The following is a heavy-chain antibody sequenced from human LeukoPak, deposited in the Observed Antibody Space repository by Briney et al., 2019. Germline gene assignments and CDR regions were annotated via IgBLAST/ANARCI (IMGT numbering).Heavy chain of an antibody. CDR1: GYTFTSYD. CDR3: ARGALSKWLDY. V-gene: IGHV1-8*01. CDR2: MNTNSGNT. J-gene: IGHJ4*02. D-gene: IGHD6-19*01. Sequence: ASVKVSCKASGYTFTSYDIKWARQSTGPGLEWMGWMNTNSGNTGYAQKFQGRVTMTRNTPISTAYMELSSLRSEDTAVYYCARGALSKWLDYWGQGTLVTVSS.